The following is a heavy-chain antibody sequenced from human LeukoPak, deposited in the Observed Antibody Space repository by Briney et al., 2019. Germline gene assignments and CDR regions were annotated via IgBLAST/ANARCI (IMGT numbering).Heavy chain of an antibody. D-gene: IGHD1-1*01. CDR1: GGTFISYA. Sequence: SVKVSCKASGGTFISYAISWVRPARGKGLEWMGGIIPIFGTANYAQKFQGRVTITADKSTSTAYMELSSLRFEDTAVYYCARGSDHWNDEYGSGLFDYWGQGTLVTVSS. CDR2: IIPIFGTA. CDR3: ARGSDHWNDEYGSGLFDY. J-gene: IGHJ4*02. V-gene: IGHV1-69*06.